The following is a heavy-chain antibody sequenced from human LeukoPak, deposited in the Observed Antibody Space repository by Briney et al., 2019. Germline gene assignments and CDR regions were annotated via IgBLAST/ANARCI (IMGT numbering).Heavy chain of an antibody. J-gene: IGHJ5*01. CDR3: AKSRGRGCIVGNCYYTWFDS. D-gene: IGHD2-15*01. CDR1: GFTFDDYG. Sequence: GGSQRLSCAASGFTFDDYGMHWVRQAPGKGLESVSGISEDGGTTYYADSVKGRFTMSRDNSKNSLYLQMNSLRTEDTALYYCAKSRGRGCIVGNCYYTWFDSWGQGTQVTVSS. CDR2: ISEDGGTT. V-gene: IGHV3-43*02.